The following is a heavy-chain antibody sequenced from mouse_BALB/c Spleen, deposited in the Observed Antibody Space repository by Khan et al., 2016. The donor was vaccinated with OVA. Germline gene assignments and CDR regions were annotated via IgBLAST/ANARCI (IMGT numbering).Heavy chain of an antibody. D-gene: IGHD1-1*02. J-gene: IGHJ4*01. CDR3: ARGGSRYNYAMDY. CDR2: ISSSGST. V-gene: IGHV3-2*02. Sequence: EVKLLESGPGLVKPSQSLSLTCTVTGYSITSDYAWNWIRQFPGNKLEWMGYISSSGSTNYNPALKSRISITRDTSKNQFFLQLNSVTTEDTATXYLARGGSRYNYAMDYWGQGTSVTVSS. CDR1: GYSITSDYA.